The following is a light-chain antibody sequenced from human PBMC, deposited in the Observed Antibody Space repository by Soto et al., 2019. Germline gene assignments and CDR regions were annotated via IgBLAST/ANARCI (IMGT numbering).Light chain of an antibody. V-gene: IGKV3-11*01. CDR2: DAS. CDR3: QQRYSWPPIT. CDR1: QSVKIF. Sequence: EIVLTQSPATLSLSPGERATLSCRASQSVKIFLAWYQQKPGQAPRLLIYDASNRATGIHTRFSGSGSGTDFTLTISSLEPEDFAVYHCQQRYSWPPITFGQGTRLEIK. J-gene: IGKJ5*01.